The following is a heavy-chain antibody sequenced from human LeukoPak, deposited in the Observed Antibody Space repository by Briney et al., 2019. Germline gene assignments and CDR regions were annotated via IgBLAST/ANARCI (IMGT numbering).Heavy chain of an antibody. J-gene: IGHJ3*02. CDR3: ARGGTAVIAPYAFDI. D-gene: IGHD4-23*01. Sequence: SETLSLTCTVSGGSISSYYRSWIRQPPGKGLEWIGYIYYSGSTKFNPSVKRRVAISVDTSKKQFSLNLSSLTAADTAVYYCARGGTAVIAPYAFDIWGQGTMVTVSS. CDR1: GGSISSYY. V-gene: IGHV4-59*01. CDR2: IYYSGST.